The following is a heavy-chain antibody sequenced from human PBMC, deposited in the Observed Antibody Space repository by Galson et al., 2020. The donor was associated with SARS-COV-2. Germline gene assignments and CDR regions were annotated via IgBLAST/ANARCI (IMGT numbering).Heavy chain of an antibody. J-gene: IGHJ6*02. CDR2: IGTAGDT. V-gene: IGHV3-13*01. CDR3: ARGGYSYGWDYYYYYGMDV. CDR1: GFTFSSYD. D-gene: IGHD5-18*01. Sequence: PGGSLRLSCAASGFTFSSYDMHWVRQATGKGLEWVSAIGTAGDTYYPGSVKGRFTISRENAKNSLYLQMNSLRAGDTAVYYCARGGYSYGWDYYYYYGMDVWGQGTTVTVSS.